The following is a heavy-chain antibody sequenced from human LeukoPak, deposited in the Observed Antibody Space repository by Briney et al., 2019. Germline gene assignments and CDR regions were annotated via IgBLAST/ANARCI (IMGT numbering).Heavy chain of an antibody. CDR3: ARSVDTSMVGDY. Sequence: SETLSLTCTVSGGSISNYYWSWIRQPPGKGLEWIGYNSGSTNYNPSLKNRVTISLDTSKNQFSLKLNSVTAADTAVYYCARSVDTSMVGDYWGQGTLVTVSS. CDR2: NSGST. J-gene: IGHJ4*02. D-gene: IGHD5-18*01. CDR1: GGSISNYY. V-gene: IGHV4-59*01.